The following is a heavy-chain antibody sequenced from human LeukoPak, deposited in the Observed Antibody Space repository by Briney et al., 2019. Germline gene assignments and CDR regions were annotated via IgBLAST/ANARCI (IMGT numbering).Heavy chain of an antibody. Sequence: GGSLRLSCAASGFTFSSYSMSWVRQAPGKGLEWVSSISSSSSYIYYADSVKGGFTISRDNAKNSLYLQMNSLRAEDTAVYFCARLRSTQLRYFDVEHWGQGTLVTVSS. CDR2: ISSSSSYI. CDR3: ARLRSTQLRYFDVEH. CDR1: GFTFSSYS. J-gene: IGHJ4*02. D-gene: IGHD5-24*01. V-gene: IGHV3-21*01.